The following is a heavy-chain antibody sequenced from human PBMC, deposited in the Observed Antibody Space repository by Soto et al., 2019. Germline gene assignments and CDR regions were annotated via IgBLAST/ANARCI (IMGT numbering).Heavy chain of an antibody. D-gene: IGHD4-17*01. Sequence: SETLSLTCTVSGGSISSYYWSWIRQPPGKGLEWIGYIYYSGSTNYNPSLKSRVTISVDTSKNQFSLKLSSVTAADTAVYYCARDMGDYVPDAFDIWGQGTMVTVSS. CDR1: GGSISSYY. CDR2: IYYSGST. CDR3: ARDMGDYVPDAFDI. V-gene: IGHV4-59*01. J-gene: IGHJ3*02.